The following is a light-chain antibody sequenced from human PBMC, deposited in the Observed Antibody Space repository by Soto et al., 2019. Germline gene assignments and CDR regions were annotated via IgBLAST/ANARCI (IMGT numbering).Light chain of an antibody. Sequence: EIVLTQSPGTLSLSPCERSTLSCRASQSVSSSYLAWYQQKPGQAPRLLIYGASSRATGIPDRFSGSGSGTDFTFTISRLEPEDFAVYYCQQYTTSAITFGQGTRLEIK. V-gene: IGKV3-20*01. J-gene: IGKJ5*01. CDR3: QQYTTSAIT. CDR2: GAS. CDR1: QSVSSSY.